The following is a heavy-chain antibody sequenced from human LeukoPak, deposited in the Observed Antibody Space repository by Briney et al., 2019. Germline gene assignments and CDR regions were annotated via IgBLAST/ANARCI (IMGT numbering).Heavy chain of an antibody. J-gene: IGHJ4*02. V-gene: IGHV3-21*01. Sequence: GGSLRLSCAASGFTFSSYTINWVRQAPGKGLEWVSSISSSSTSIYYADSVKGRFTISRDNAKKSLYPEMNTLRAEDTAVYYCARGYYDRSGSEFDYWGQGTLVTVSS. CDR1: GFTFSSYT. CDR2: ISSSSTSI. CDR3: ARGYYDRSGSEFDY. D-gene: IGHD3-22*01.